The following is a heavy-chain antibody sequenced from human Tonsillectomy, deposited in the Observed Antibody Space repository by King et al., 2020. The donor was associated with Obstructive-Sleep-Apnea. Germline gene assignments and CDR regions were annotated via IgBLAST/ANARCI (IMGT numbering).Heavy chain of an antibody. J-gene: IGHJ6*02. Sequence: VQLVESGGGVVQPGRSLRLSCAVSGFSFSSYAMHWVRQAPGKGLEWGAVISYDGSNKHYADSVKGRFTISRDNSKNTLYVQMNSLRAEDTAVYYCARRRVRGATYYYGMDVWGQGPTVTVSS. CDR3: ARRRVRGATYYYGMDV. CDR2: ISYDGSNK. D-gene: IGHD3-10*01. V-gene: IGHV3-30-3*01. CDR1: GFSFSSYA.